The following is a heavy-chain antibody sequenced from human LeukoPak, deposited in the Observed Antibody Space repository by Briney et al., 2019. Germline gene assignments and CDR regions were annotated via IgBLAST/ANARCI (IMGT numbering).Heavy chain of an antibody. V-gene: IGHV4-39*07. J-gene: IGHJ4*02. CDR1: GGSISTSNYY. D-gene: IGHD4-17*01. Sequence: SETLSLTCTVSGGSISTSNYYWGWIRQPPGKGLEWIGNIFYSGSTYYSPSLKSRVTISLDTSRNQFSLKLNSVTAADTAVYYCARTKKVDCGDYENYFDYWGQGTLVTVSS. CDR2: IFYSGST. CDR3: ARTKKVDCGDYENYFDY.